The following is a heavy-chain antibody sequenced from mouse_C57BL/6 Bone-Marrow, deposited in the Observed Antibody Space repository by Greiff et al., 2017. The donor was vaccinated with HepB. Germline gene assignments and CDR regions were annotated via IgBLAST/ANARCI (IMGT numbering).Heavy chain of an antibody. CDR1: GFNIKDDY. Sequence: EVKLMESGAELVRPGASVKLSCTASGFNIKDDYMHWVKQRPEQGLEWIGWIDPENGDTEYASKFQGKATITADTSSNTAYLQLSSLTSEDTAVYYCTAKLSDYWGRGTTLTVSS. D-gene: IGHD3-3*01. CDR3: TAKLSDY. V-gene: IGHV14-4*01. CDR2: IDPENGDT. J-gene: IGHJ2*01.